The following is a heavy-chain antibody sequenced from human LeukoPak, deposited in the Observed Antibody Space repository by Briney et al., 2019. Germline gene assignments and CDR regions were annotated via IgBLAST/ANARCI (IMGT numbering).Heavy chain of an antibody. CDR2: IYHSGST. D-gene: IGHD1-1*01. J-gene: IGHJ6*03. CDR3: ARVQWNDVSYYYYYMDV. CDR1: GGSISSSSYY. Sequence: PSETLSLTCTVSGGSISSSSYYWGWIRQPPGKGLEWVGSIYHSGSTYYNPSLKSRVTISVDTSKNQFSLKLSSVTAADTAVYYCARVQWNDVSYYYYYMDVWGKGTTVTVSS. V-gene: IGHV4-39*07.